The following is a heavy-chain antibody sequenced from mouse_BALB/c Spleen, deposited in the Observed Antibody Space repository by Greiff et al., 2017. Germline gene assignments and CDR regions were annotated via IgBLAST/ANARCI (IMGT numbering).Heavy chain of an antibody. J-gene: IGHJ4*01. Sequence: QVQLKESGPGLVAPSQSLSITCTVSGFSLTSYGVHWVRQPPGKGLEWLGVIWAGGSTNYNSALMSRLSISKDNSKSQVFLKMNSLQTDDTAMYYCARGRGNWDENYYAMDYWGQGTSVTVSS. V-gene: IGHV2-9*02. D-gene: IGHD4-1*01. CDR3: ARGRGNWDENYYAMDY. CDR1: GFSLTSYG. CDR2: IWAGGST.